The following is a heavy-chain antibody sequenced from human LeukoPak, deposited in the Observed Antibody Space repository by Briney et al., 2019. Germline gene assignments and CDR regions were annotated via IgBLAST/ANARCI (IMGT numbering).Heavy chain of an antibody. CDR1: GFTFSSFG. Sequence: QPGRSLRLSCAGSGFTFSSFGMHWVRQAPGKGLEWVAHISYDGRNKYYAYSVKGRFTISRDNSKNTLFLQMNSLRREDTAVYYCAKVTRAYCGGDCSRPGDYWGQGTLVTVSS. V-gene: IGHV3-30*18. J-gene: IGHJ4*02. CDR2: ISYDGRNK. D-gene: IGHD2-21*02. CDR3: AKVTRAYCGGDCSRPGDY.